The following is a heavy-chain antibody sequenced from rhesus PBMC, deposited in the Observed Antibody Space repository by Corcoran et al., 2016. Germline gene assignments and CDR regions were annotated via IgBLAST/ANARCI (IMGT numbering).Heavy chain of an antibody. CDR3: ATTVAGPFDY. Sequence: QVQLQQWGEGLVKPSETLSLPCAGYGGSVSGYWWGGIRPPPGQGLEWVGRIRSGGSTNSNPSLKSRVTISLDTSKNQFSLKLSSVTAADTAVYYCATTVAGPFDYWGQGVLVTVSS. J-gene: IGHJ4*01. V-gene: IGHV4-160*01. CDR2: IRSGGST. D-gene: IGHD4-29*01. CDR1: GGSVSGYW.